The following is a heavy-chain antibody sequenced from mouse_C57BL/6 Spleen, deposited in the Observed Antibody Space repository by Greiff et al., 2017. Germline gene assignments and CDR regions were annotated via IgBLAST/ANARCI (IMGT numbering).Heavy chain of an antibody. CDR3: ARGDYYGSSPHWYFDV. Sequence: EVMLVESGGGLVKPGGSLKLSCAASGFTFSSYAMSWVRQTPEKRLEWVATISDGGSYTYYPDNVKGRFTISRDNAKNNLYLQMSHLKSEDTAMYYCARGDYYGSSPHWYFDVWGTGTTVTVSS. D-gene: IGHD1-1*01. J-gene: IGHJ1*03. CDR1: GFTFSSYA. CDR2: ISDGGSYT. V-gene: IGHV5-4*03.